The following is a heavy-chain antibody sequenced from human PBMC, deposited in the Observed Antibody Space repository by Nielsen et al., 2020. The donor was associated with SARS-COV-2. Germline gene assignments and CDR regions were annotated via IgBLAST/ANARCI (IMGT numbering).Heavy chain of an antibody. J-gene: IGHJ4*02. CDR1: GFTFSSYS. CDR2: IRSKADGGTT. D-gene: IGHD3-9*01. CDR3: TTNYDVLTGLES. Sequence: GESLKISCAASGFTFSSYSMNWVRQAPGKGLEWVGRIRSKADGGTTDYAAPVKGRFTISRDDSKNTLYLLMNSLRIEDTGVYYCTTNYDVLTGLESWGQGALVTVSS. V-gene: IGHV3-15*01.